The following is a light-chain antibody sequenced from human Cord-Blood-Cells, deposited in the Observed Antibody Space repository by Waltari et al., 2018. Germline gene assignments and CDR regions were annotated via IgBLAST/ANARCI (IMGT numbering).Light chain of an antibody. V-gene: IGKV1-39*01. Sequence: DIQVAQSPSPLVASVGGRVTITCRASQSISSYLNWYQQKPGKAPKLLIYAASSLQSGVPSRFSGSGSGTDFTLTISSLQPEDFATYYCQQSYSTPTFGQGTKVEIK. CDR2: AAS. CDR3: QQSYSTPT. J-gene: IGKJ1*01. CDR1: QSISSY.